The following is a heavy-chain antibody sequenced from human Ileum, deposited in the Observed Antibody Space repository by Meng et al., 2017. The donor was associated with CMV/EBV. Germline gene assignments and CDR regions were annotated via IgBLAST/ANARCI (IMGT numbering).Heavy chain of an antibody. D-gene: IGHD6-6*01. CDR1: GCSFGEYD. CDR3: ARAQTNWIPLSIAARGEFDP. Sequence: QVRGYQWGAEVLKPSGALSLTCVVHGCSFGEYDWSCIRQAPGKGLEWIGEINHSGSTNYNPSLKSRLIISVDTSKNQFSLRLSSVTAADTAVYYCARAQTNWIPLSIAARGEFDPWGQGILVTVSS. CDR2: INHSGST. J-gene: IGHJ5*02. V-gene: IGHV4-34*01.